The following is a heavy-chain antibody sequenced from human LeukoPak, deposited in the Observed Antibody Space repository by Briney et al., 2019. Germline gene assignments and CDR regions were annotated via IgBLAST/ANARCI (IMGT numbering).Heavy chain of an antibody. V-gene: IGHV4-61*02. CDR2: FYTSGRT. D-gene: IGHD4-11*01. CDR3: AREDYTGGFDP. Sequence: ASETLFLTCTFPGCSISCGSYYWSWIRQPAGKGLEWIGRFYTSGRTKYNPHLKSRVTISVETSKNQFVLKLSSVTAADTAVYYCAREDYTGGFDPWGQGTLVTVSS. CDR1: GCSISCGSYY. J-gene: IGHJ5*02.